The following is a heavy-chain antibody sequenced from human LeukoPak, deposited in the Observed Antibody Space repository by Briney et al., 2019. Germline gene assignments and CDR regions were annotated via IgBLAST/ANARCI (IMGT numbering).Heavy chain of an antibody. D-gene: IGHD3-9*01. CDR2: IYYSGST. V-gene: IGHV4-59*01. CDR1: GGSISSYY. Sequence: SETLSLTCTVSGGSISSYYWSWIRQPPGKGLEWIGHIYYSGSTNYNPSLKSRVTISVDTSKNQFSLKLSSVTAADTAVYYCARDEWLGDAFDIWGQGTMVTVSS. CDR3: ARDEWLGDAFDI. J-gene: IGHJ3*02.